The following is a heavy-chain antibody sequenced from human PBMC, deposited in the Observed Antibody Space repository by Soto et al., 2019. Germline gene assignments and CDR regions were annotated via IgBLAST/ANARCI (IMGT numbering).Heavy chain of an antibody. D-gene: IGHD3-22*01. Sequence: RGESLKISCKGSGYNFAGYWITWARQMPGKGLEWMGRIDPSDSQTYYSPSFRGHVTISAAKSITTVFLQWSSLRASDTAMYYCARQIYDSDSGPNFQYHFDSWGQGTLVTVSS. CDR3: ARQIYDSDSGPNFQYHFDS. CDR1: GYNFAGYW. J-gene: IGHJ4*02. CDR2: IDPSDSQT. V-gene: IGHV5-10-1*01.